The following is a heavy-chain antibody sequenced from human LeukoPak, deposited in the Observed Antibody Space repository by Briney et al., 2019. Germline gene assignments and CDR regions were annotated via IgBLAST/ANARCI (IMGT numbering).Heavy chain of an antibody. CDR1: GFTFSSYA. Sequence: PGGSLRLSCAASGFTFSSYAMHWVRQAPGKGLEWVAVMSYDGSNKYYADSVKGRFTISRDNSKNTLYLQMNSLRAEDTAVYYCARDLGTAMVLASFDYWGQGTLVTVSS. CDR2: MSYDGSNK. CDR3: ARDLGTAMVLASFDY. J-gene: IGHJ4*02. D-gene: IGHD5-18*01. V-gene: IGHV3-30-3*01.